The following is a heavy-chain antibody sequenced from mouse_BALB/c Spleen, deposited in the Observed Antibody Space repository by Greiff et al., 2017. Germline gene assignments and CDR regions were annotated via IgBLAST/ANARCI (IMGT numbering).Heavy chain of an antibody. CDR3: TRDNYRCHYYLDY. CDR1: GYTFSSYT. Sequence: VQLKQSGGGLVKPGASLKLSCAASGYTFSSYTMSWVRQTPEKRLEWVATISSGGSYTYYPDSVKGRSTISRDNAKNTLYLQMSSLKSEDTAMYYCTRDNYRCHYYLDYWGQGTTLTVSS. CDR2: ISSGGSYT. V-gene: IGHV5-6-4*01. J-gene: IGHJ2*01. D-gene: IGHD2-14*01.